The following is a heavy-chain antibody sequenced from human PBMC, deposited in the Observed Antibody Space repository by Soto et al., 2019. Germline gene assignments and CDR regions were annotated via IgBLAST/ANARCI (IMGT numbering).Heavy chain of an antibody. CDR2: VKSKTDSEST. J-gene: IGHJ4*02. D-gene: IGHD3-22*01. CDR3: TTNVGQSSVWFGY. CDR1: GLTFSNAW. V-gene: IGHV3-15*01. Sequence: EVQLVESGGGLVKPGGSLRLSCAASGLTFSNAWMSWVRQAPGKGLEWVGRVKSKTDSESTNYAAPVKGRFTISRDDSENTLYMQMNSLTTEDTAVYYCTTNVGQSSVWFGYWGQGTLVTVSS.